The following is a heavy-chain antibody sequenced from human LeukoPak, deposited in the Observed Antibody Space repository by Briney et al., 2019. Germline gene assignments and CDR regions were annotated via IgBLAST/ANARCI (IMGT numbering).Heavy chain of an antibody. D-gene: IGHD1-26*01. J-gene: IGHJ4*02. CDR3: ASSRGSPPFDY. V-gene: IGHV3-48*01. CDR2: ISSSSSTI. Sequence: PGGSLRLSCAASGFTFSSYSMNWVRQAPGKGLEWVSYISSSSSTIYYADSVKGRFTISRDNAKNSLYLQMNSLRAEDTAVYYCASSRGSPPFDYWGQGTLVTVSS. CDR1: GFTFSSYS.